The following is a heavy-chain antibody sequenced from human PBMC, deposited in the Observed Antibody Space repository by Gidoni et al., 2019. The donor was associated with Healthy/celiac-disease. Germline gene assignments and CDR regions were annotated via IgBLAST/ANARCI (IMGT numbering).Heavy chain of an antibody. CDR2: IYSGGNT. J-gene: IGHJ2*01. CDR1: GFTVSSIY. Sequence: EVQLVESGGGLIQPGGSLRLSCAASGFTVSSIYMSWVRQAPGKGLEWVSIIYSGGNTYYADSVKGRFTISRDNSKNTLYLQMNSLRAEDTAVYYCARAPAVAGTWYFDLWGRGTLVTVSS. V-gene: IGHV3-53*01. D-gene: IGHD6-19*01. CDR3: ARAPAVAGTWYFDL.